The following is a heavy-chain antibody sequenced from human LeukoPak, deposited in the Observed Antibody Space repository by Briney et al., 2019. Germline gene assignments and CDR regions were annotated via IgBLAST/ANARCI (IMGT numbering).Heavy chain of an antibody. CDR3: AKPPAYCTRTSCPFDY. V-gene: IGHV3-23*01. CDR1: GFTFSSYA. CDR2: ISGSGDST. J-gene: IGHJ4*02. Sequence: GGSLRLSCAASGFTFSSYAMTWVRQAPGKGLEWVSVISGSGDSTYYADSVKGRFTISRDNSQSTLFLQMNSLRAEDTALYYCAKPPAYCTRTSCPFDYWGQGTLVTVSS. D-gene: IGHD2-2*01.